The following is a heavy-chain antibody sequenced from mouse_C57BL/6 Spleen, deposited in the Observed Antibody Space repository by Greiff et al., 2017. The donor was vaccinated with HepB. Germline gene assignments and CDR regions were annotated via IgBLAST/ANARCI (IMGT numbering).Heavy chain of an antibody. V-gene: IGHV1-54*01. CDR3: AKEDNGSSFGY. J-gene: IGHJ2*01. Sequence: QVQLQQSGAELVRPGTSVKVSCKASGYAFTNYLIEWVKQRPGQGLEWIGVINPGSGGTNYNEKFKGKATLTADKSSSTAYMQLSSLTSEDAAVSICAKEDNGSSFGYWGQGTTLTVSS. CDR2: INPGSGGT. D-gene: IGHD1-1*01. CDR1: GYAFTNYL.